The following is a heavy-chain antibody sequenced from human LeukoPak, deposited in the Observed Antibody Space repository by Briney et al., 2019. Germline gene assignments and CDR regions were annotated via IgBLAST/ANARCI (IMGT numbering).Heavy chain of an antibody. D-gene: IGHD2-8*01. Sequence: GESLKISCKGSGYSFTSYWIGWVRQVPGKGLEWRGIIYPGDSDTRYSPSFQGQVTISADKSISTAYLQWSSLKASDTAMYYCARRAQNCTNGVCYSYYFDYWGQGTLVTVSS. J-gene: IGHJ4*02. CDR2: IYPGDSDT. CDR3: ARRAQNCTNGVCYSYYFDY. CDR1: GYSFTSYW. V-gene: IGHV5-51*01.